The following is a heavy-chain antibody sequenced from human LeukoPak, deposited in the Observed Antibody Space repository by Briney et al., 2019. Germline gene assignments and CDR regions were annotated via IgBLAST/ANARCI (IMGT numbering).Heavy chain of an antibody. D-gene: IGHD5-12*01. CDR3: ARHIGRGATADAFDI. Sequence: PSETLSLTCTVSGGSISSSSYYWGWIRQPPGKGLGWIGSIYYSGSTYYNPSLKSRVTIPVDTSKNQFSLKLSSVTAADTAVYYGARHIGRGATADAFDIWGQGTMVTVSS. J-gene: IGHJ3*02. V-gene: IGHV4-39*01. CDR1: GGSISSSSYY. CDR2: IYYSGST.